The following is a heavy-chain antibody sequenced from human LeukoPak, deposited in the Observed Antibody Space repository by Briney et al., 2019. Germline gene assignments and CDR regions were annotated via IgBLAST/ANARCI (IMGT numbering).Heavy chain of an antibody. V-gene: IGHV3-30*04. D-gene: IGHD3-16*01. Sequence: GGSLRLSCAASGFTFSSYVMHWVRKAPGKGLEWVAVISYDGNNKYYADSVKGRFTISRDNSKNTLYLQMNSLRAEDTAVYYCARGGPLPDYWGQGTLVTVSS. CDR1: GFTFSSYV. CDR3: ARGGPLPDY. CDR2: ISYDGNNK. J-gene: IGHJ4*02.